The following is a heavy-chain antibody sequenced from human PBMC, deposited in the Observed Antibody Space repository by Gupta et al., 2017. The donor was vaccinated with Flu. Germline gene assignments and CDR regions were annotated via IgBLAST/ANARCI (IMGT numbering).Heavy chain of an antibody. Sequence: SGLLFSIYRSNWVRQAPGKGLEWVSSISSSSSYIYYADSVKGRFTISRDNAENSLYLHMNSLRAEDTAVYYCARNYGRADYWGQGTLVTVSS. CDR2: ISSSSSYI. CDR3: ARNYGRADY. CDR1: GLLFSIYR. V-gene: IGHV3-21*01. D-gene: IGHD3-16*01. J-gene: IGHJ4*02.